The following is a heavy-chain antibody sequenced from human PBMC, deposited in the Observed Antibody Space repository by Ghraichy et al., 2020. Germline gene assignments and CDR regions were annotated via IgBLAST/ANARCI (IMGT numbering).Heavy chain of an antibody. CDR2: ISYDGSNK. V-gene: IGHV3-30*04. Sequence: LSLTCAASGFTFSSYAMHWVRQAPGKGLEWVAVISYDGSNKYYADSVKGRFTISRDNSKNTLYLQMNSLRAEDTAVYYCARDLSIAAAGNVDTAMGKGFDYWGQGTLVTVSS. D-gene: IGHD5-18*01. J-gene: IGHJ4*02. CDR1: GFTFSSYA. CDR3: ARDLSIAAAGNVDTAMGKGFDY.